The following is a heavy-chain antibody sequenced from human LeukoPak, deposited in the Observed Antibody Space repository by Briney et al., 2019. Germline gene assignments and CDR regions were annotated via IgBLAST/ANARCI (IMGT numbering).Heavy chain of an antibody. D-gene: IGHD6-19*01. CDR2: IYPGDSDS. J-gene: IGHJ4*02. CDR3: ARVAVAGPVEFDC. V-gene: IGHV5-51*01. CDR1: GYSFTSYW. Sequence: GESLKISCKGSGYSFTSYWIGWVRQMPGKGLEWMGIIYPGDSDSRYSPSFQGQVTISADKSISTAYLQWSSLKASDTAMYCCARVAVAGPVEFDCWGQGTLVTVSS.